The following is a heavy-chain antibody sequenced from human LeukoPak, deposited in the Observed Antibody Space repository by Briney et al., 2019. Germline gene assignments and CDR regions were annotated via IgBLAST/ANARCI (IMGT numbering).Heavy chain of an antibody. CDR2: IYSGGST. V-gene: IGHV3-53*01. CDR1: GFTFSSYW. D-gene: IGHD3-22*01. J-gene: IGHJ3*02. Sequence: GGSLRLSCAASGFTFSSYWMHWVRQAPGKGLEWVSVIYSGGSTYYADSVKGRFTISRDNSKNTLYLQMNSLRAEDTAVYYCARAYYYDSSGYSDDAFDIWGQGTMVTVSS. CDR3: ARAYYYDSSGYSDDAFDI.